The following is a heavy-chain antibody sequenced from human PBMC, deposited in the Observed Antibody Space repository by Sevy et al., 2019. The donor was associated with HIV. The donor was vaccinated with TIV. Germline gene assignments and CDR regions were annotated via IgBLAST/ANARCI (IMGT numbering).Heavy chain of an antibody. CDR3: GTMNYSSAAPGSWFDP. CDR1: GGSISSYY. Sequence: SQTLSLTCTVSGGSISSYYWSWIRQPPGKGLEWIGYMYYTGITNYSPSLKSRVTISVDTSKNQVSLKLSSVTAADTAVYYCGTMNYSSAAPGSWFDPWGQGTLVTVSS. D-gene: IGHD3-10*01. V-gene: IGHV4-59*01. CDR2: MYYTGIT. J-gene: IGHJ5*02.